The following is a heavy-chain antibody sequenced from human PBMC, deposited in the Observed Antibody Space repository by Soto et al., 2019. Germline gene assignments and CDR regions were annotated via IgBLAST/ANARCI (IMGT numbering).Heavy chain of an antibody. CDR2: ISYDGSNK. D-gene: IGHD3-9*01. V-gene: IGHV3-30-3*01. CDR1: GFTFSSYA. CDR3: ARENNRYFDRPHFDY. J-gene: IGHJ4*02. Sequence: PRLSCAASGFTFSSYAMHWVRQAPGKGLEWVAVISYDGSNKYYADSVKGRFTISRDNSKNTLYLQMNSLRAEDTAVYYCARENNRYFDRPHFDYWGQGTLVTVSS.